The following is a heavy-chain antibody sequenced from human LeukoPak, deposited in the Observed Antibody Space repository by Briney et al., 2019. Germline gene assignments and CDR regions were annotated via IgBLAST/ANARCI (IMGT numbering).Heavy chain of an antibody. J-gene: IGHJ4*02. Sequence: PGGSLRLSCAAFGFTFSNAWMSWVRQAPGKGLEWVGRIKSKTDGGTTDYAAPVKGRFTISRDDSKNTLYLQMNSLKTEDTAVYYCTTDGSRYYDLLTGYSYFDYWGQGTLDTVSS. CDR2: IKSKTDGGTT. V-gene: IGHV3-15*01. CDR1: GFTFSNAW. CDR3: TTDGSRYYDLLTGYSYFDY. D-gene: IGHD3-9*01.